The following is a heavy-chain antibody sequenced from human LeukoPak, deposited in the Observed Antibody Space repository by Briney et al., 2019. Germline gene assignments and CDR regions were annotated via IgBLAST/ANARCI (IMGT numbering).Heavy chain of an antibody. D-gene: IGHD4-17*01. CDR3: ARDGDRYGDYVFPWPRAPFDY. CDR1: GYTFTSYG. CDR2: ISAYNGNT. J-gene: IGHJ4*02. Sequence: ASVKVSCKASGYTFTSYGISWVRQAPGQGLEWMGWISAYNGNTNYAQKLRGRVTITTDTSTSTAYMELRSLRSDDTAVYYCARDGDRYGDYVFPWPRAPFDYWGQGTLVTVSS. V-gene: IGHV1-18*01.